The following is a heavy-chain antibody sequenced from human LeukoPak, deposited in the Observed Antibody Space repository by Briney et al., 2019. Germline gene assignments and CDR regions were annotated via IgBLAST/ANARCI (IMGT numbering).Heavy chain of an antibody. CDR2: IKQDGSEK. V-gene: IGHV3-7*01. CDR3: AKDGECYS. J-gene: IGHJ4*02. Sequence: GGSLRLSCAASGFTFNRAWMSWVRQTPEKRLEFVANIKQDGSEKYYVDSVKGRFTISRDNTKNSLYLQMYSLRVDDRAIYYCAKDGECYSWGQGTLVTVSS. D-gene: IGHD2-21*01. CDR1: GFTFNRAW.